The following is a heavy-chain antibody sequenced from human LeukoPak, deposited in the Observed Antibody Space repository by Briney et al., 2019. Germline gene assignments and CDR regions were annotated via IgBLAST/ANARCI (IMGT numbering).Heavy chain of an antibody. CDR3: ARSHSVWTSFDY. D-gene: IGHD3/OR15-3a*01. Sequence: TSETLCLTCTVSGGSISSYYWSWIRQPPGKGLEWIGYIYYSGSTNYNPSLKSRVTISVDTSKNQFSLKLSSVTAADTAVYYCARSHSVWTSFDYWGQGTLVTVSS. V-gene: IGHV4-59*01. CDR1: GGSISSYY. CDR2: IYYSGST. J-gene: IGHJ4*02.